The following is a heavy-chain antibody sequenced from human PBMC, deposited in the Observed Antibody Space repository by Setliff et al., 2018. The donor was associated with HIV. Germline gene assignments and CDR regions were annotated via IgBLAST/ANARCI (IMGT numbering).Heavy chain of an antibody. CDR3: AREYGYSYANDAVDI. J-gene: IGHJ3*02. CDR1: GFTFRNYN. Sequence: GGSLRLSCAASGFTFRNYNFNWVRQAPGRGLEWVSSISIGSGAAIYYAESVQGRFTVSRDNSKNSLYLQMNSLRVEDTAVYYCAREYGYSYANDAVDIWGQGTMVTVSS. V-gene: IGHV3-21*01. CDR2: ISIGSGAAI. D-gene: IGHD5-18*01.